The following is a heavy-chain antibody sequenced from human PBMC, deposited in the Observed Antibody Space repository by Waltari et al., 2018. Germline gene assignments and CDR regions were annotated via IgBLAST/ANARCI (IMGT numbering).Heavy chain of an antibody. V-gene: IGHV3-30*02. CDR3: AKDLAFYYDRSRLYEYYFDY. CDR1: GFTLNTFG. D-gene: IGHD3-22*01. J-gene: IGHJ4*02. Sequence: QVQLVESGGGVVQPGGSLRLPCVASGFTLNTFGIHWVRQAPGKGLEWVAYLPYHGHNRYYADSVKGRFTISRDNSMTTVFLQMNSLRAEDTAIYYCAKDLAFYYDRSRLYEYYFDYWGQGTLVTVSS. CDR2: LPYHGHNR.